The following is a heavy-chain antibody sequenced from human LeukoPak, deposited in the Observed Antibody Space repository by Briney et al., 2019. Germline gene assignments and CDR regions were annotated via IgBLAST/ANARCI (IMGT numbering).Heavy chain of an antibody. D-gene: IGHD6-13*01. V-gene: IGHV3-21*01. CDR2: ISSSSSYI. CDR3: ARGRYSIGSSPYYFDY. CDR1: GFTFSSYS. Sequence: PGGSLRLSCAASGFTFSSYSMNWVRQAPGKGLEWVSSISSSSSYIYYADSVKGQFTISRDNAKNSLYLQMNSLRAEDTAVYYCARGRYSIGSSPYYFDYWGQGTLVTVSS. J-gene: IGHJ4*02.